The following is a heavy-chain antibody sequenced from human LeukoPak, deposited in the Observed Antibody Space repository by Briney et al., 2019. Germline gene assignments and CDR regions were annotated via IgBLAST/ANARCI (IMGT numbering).Heavy chain of an antibody. CDR3: AKYASSTNYYFGLDV. CDR1: GFTFSSYG. V-gene: IGHV3-33*06. CDR2: IWYDGSNK. J-gene: IGHJ6*02. D-gene: IGHD2-2*01. Sequence: GGPLRLSCTASGFTFSSYGMHWVRQAPGKGLEWVAVIWYDGSNKYYADSVKGRFTISRDNSKKTVYLQVNSLRAEDTAVYYCAKYASSTNYYFGLDVWGQGTTVTVSS.